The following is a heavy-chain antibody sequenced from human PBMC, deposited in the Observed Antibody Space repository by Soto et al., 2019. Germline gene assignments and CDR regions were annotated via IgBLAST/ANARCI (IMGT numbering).Heavy chain of an antibody. V-gene: IGHV4-30-2*01. CDR2: IYHSGST. CDR3: ARARATIAAAAIFDY. J-gene: IGHJ4*02. Sequence: SETLSLTCAVSGGSISSGGYSWSWIRQPPGKGLEWIGYIYHSGSTYYNPSLKSRVTISVDTSKNQFSLKLSSVTAADTAVYYCARARATIAAAAIFDYWGQGTLVTVSS. D-gene: IGHD6-13*01. CDR1: GGSISSGGYS.